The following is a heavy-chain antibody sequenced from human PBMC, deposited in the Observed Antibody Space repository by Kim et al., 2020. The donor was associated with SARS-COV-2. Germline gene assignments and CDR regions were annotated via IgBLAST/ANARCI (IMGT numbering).Heavy chain of an antibody. V-gene: IGHV1-46*01. CDR2: INPSGGST. J-gene: IGHJ4*02. D-gene: IGHD3-16*02. CDR3: ARAWEDYVWGSYRPRRCFDY. CDR1: GYTFTSYY. Sequence: ASVKVSCKASGYTFTSYYMHWVRQAPGQGLEWMGIINPSGGSTRYAQKFQGRVTMTRDTSTSTVYMELSSLRSEDTAVYYCARAWEDYVWGSYRPRRCFDYWGQGTLVTVSS.